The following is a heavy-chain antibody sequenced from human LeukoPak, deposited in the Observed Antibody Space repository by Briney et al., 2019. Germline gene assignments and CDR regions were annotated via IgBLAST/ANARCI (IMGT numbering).Heavy chain of an antibody. J-gene: IGHJ5*02. D-gene: IGHD6-6*01. V-gene: IGHV3-23*01. CDR2: ISGSGGST. CDR3: AKYARIEAARPTALNWFDP. Sequence: GGSLRLSCAASGFTFSSYAMSWVPQAPGKGRELVSAISGSGGSTYYADCVEGRFTISRDNSKNSLYLQMNSLRAEDTAVYYCAKYARIEAARPTALNWFDPWGQGTLVTVSS. CDR1: GFTFSSYA.